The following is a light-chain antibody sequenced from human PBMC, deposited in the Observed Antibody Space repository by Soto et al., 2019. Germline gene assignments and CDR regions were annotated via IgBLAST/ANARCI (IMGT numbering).Light chain of an antibody. Sequence: DIPMTQSPSTLSASVGDRVTITCRASQSISSWLAWYQQKPGKAPKLLIYKASSLESGVPSRFSGSGSGTDFTLTVSSLQPEDFATYYCQQSYSTPWTFGPGTKVDIK. CDR3: QQSYSTPWT. V-gene: IGKV1-5*03. CDR1: QSISSW. J-gene: IGKJ1*01. CDR2: KAS.